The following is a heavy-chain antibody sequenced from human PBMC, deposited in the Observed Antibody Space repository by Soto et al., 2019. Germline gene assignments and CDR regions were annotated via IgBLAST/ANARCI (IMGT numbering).Heavy chain of an antibody. Sequence: PSETLSLTCSVSGGSINNYYCSWIRQPPGKGLEWIGYIYYSGSPNYKPSLKSRVTISVDTSKNQFSLNLSSVTAADTAVYYCARAGAATLADYWGQGTLVTFSS. CDR3: ARAGAATLADY. CDR2: IYYSGSP. V-gene: IGHV4-59*01. CDR1: GGSINNYY. J-gene: IGHJ4*02. D-gene: IGHD2-15*01.